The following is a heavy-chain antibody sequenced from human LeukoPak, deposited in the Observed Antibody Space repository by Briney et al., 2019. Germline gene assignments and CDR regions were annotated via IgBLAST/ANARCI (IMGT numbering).Heavy chain of an antibody. D-gene: IGHD3/OR15-3a*01. CDR2: INTNTGNP. J-gene: IGHJ2*01. V-gene: IGHV7-4-1*02. Sequence: VASVKVSCKASGYTFTSYAMNWVRQAAGQGLEWMGWINTNTGNPTYAQGFTGRFVFSLDTSVSTAYLQISSLKAEDTAVYYCARPQGLFDWYFDLWGRGTLVTVSS. CDR3: ARPQGLFDWYFDL. CDR1: GYTFTSYA.